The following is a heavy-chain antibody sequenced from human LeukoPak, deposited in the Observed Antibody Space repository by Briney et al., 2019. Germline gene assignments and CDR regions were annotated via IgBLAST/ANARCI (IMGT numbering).Heavy chain of an antibody. CDR1: GFSFSDAW. J-gene: IGHJ4*02. CDR3: ARGRYCSGGSCYVDY. CDR2: ISSSSSYI. V-gene: IGHV3-21*01. Sequence: GGSLRLSCAASGFSFSDAWMNWVRQAPGKGLEWVSSISSSSSYIYYADSVKGRFTISRDNAKNSLYLQMNSLRAEDTAVYYCARGRYCSGGSCYVDYWGQGTLVTVSS. D-gene: IGHD2-15*01.